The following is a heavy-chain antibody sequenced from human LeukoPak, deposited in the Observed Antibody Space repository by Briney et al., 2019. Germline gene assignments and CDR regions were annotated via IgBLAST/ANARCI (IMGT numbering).Heavy chain of an antibody. V-gene: IGHV3-15*01. CDR3: AKDRYDILTGWTLD. D-gene: IGHD3-9*01. CDR1: GFTFSNAW. Sequence: GGSLRLSCAASGFTFSNAWMSWVRQAPGKGLEWVGRIKSKTDGGTTDYAAPVKGRFTISRGDSKNTLYLQMNSLKTEDTAVYYCAKDRYDILTGWTLDWGQGTLVTVSS. J-gene: IGHJ4*02. CDR2: IKSKTDGGTT.